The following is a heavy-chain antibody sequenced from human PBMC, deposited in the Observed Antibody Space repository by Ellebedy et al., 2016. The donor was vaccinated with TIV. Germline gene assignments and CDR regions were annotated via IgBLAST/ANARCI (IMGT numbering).Heavy chain of an antibody. Sequence: MPSETLSLTCTVSGGSISTTSDYWGWIRQPPGQGLVWIGSFYFSGNTFYKPSLKSRVTISVDTSKKQFSLKLNSVTAADTARYFCVSGSRVEKWFDPWGQGTLVTVSS. CDR1: GGSISTTSDY. CDR2: FYFSGNT. V-gene: IGHV4-39*07. J-gene: IGHJ5*02. CDR3: VSGSRVEKWFDP. D-gene: IGHD1-26*01.